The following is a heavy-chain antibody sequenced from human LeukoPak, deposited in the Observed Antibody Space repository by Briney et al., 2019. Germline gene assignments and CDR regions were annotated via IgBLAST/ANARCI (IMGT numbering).Heavy chain of an antibody. CDR1: GGSISSGGYY. Sequence: PSETLSLTCTVSGGSISSGGYYWSWIRQHPGKGLEWIGYIYYSGSTYYNPSLKSRVTISVDTSKNQFSLKLSSVAAEDTAVYYCARARIEWEPFFDYWGQGTLVTVSS. J-gene: IGHJ4*02. CDR2: IYYSGST. V-gene: IGHV4-31*03. D-gene: IGHD1-26*01. CDR3: ARARIEWEPFFDY.